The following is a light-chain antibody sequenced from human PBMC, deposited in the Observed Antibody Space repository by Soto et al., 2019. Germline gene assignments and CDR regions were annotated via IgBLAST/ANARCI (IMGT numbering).Light chain of an antibody. Sequence: QSALTQPASVSGSPGQSITISCTGTSSDVGGYNYVSWYQQHPGKAPKLMIYDVSNRPSGVSNRFSGSKSGNTASLTISGLQAEDEAYYYCSSSTSSSAYVFGKGTKLTVL. CDR1: SSDVGGYNY. J-gene: IGLJ1*01. CDR2: DVS. V-gene: IGLV2-14*01. CDR3: SSSTSSSAYV.